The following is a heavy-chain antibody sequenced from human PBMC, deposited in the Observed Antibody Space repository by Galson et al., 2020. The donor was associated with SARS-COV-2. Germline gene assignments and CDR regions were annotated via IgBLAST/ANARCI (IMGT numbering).Heavy chain of an antibody. CDR2: ISYDGNK. D-gene: IGHD4-17*01. V-gene: IGHV3-30*01. CDR1: GFTFSTYP. Sequence: GESLKISCTASGFTFSTYPLHWVRQAPGKGLDWVSLISYDGNKYYADSVKGRFTISRDNSKNTLYLQMNSLRAEDTALYYCARPPSNNDYDTGGGRDDAFDIWGQGTMVTVSS. CDR3: ARPPSNNDYDTGGGRDDAFDI. J-gene: IGHJ3*02.